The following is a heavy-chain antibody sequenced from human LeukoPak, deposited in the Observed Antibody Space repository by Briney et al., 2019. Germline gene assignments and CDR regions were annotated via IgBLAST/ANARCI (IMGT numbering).Heavy chain of an antibody. CDR3: ARFGLRLGELSST. J-gene: IGHJ4*02. D-gene: IGHD3-16*02. Sequence: SWVRQAPGKGLEWIGYIYYSGSTYYNPSLKSRVTISVDTSKNQFSLKLSSVTAADTAVYYCARFGLRLGELSSTWGQGTLVTVSS. CDR2: IYYSGST. V-gene: IGHV4-31*02.